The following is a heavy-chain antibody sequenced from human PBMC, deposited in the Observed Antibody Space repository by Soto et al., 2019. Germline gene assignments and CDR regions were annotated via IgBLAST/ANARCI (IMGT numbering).Heavy chain of an antibody. V-gene: IGHV3-33*01. J-gene: IGHJ4*02. CDR1: GFTFSSYG. Sequence: PGGSLRLSCAASGFTFSSYGMHWVPKAPGKGLEWVAVIWYDGSNKYYADSVKGRSTISRDNSKNTLYLQMNSLRAEDTAVYYCARDGYCSGGSCYSVPVFDYWGQGT. CDR3: ARDGYCSGGSCYSVPVFDY. CDR2: IWYDGSNK. D-gene: IGHD2-15*01.